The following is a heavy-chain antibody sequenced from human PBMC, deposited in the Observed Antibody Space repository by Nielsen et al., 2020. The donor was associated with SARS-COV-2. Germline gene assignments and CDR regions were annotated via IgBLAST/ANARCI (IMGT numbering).Heavy chain of an antibody. CDR3: ARGDSDGLLDY. D-gene: IGHD3-22*01. CDR2: IGTSADT. V-gene: IGHV3-13*04. Sequence: GESLKISCAASGFTFSGYDMHWVRQATGKGLEWVSGIGTSADTYYPDSVKGRFTISRDDAKSSLYLQMNSLRAEDTAVYYCARGDSDGLLDYWGQGTLVTVSS. J-gene: IGHJ4*02. CDR1: GFTFSGYD.